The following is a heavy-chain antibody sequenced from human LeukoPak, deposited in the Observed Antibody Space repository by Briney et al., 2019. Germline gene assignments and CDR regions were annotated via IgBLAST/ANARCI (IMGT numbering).Heavy chain of an antibody. D-gene: IGHD2-2*01. V-gene: IGHV3-49*04. J-gene: IGHJ4*02. CDR1: GFTFCDYA. CDR3: TRVVPAAIGDY. CDR2: IRSKAYGGTT. Sequence: GGSLRLSCTASGFTFCDYAMSWVRQAPGKGLEWVGFIRSKAYGGTTEYAASVKGRFTISRDDSKSIAYLQMNSLKTEDTAVYYCTRVVPAAIGDYWGQGTLVTVSS.